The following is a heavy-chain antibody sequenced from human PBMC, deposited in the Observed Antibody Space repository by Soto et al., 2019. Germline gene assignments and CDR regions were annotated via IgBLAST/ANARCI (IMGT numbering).Heavy chain of an antibody. CDR2: IIPIFGTA. CDR1: GGTFSSYA. CDR3: ARDHIGSSGYTRRFDY. V-gene: IGHV1-69*13. D-gene: IGHD6-19*01. J-gene: IGHJ4*02. Sequence: GASVKVSCKASGGTFSSYAISWVRQAPGQGLEWMGGIIPIFGTANYAQKFQGRVTITADESTSTAYMELSSLRSEDTAVYYCARDHIGSSGYTRRFDYWGQGTLVTVSS.